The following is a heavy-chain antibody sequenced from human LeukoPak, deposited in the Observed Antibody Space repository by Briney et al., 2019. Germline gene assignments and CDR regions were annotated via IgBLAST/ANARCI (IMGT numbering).Heavy chain of an antibody. D-gene: IGHD3-16*01. J-gene: IGHJ4*02. CDR3: ARSSALTYDTTGGLPNRY. CDR1: GYTFTGYY. Sequence: ASVKVSCKASGYTFTGYYMHWVRQAPGQGLEWMGWINPNSGGTNYAQKFQGWVTMTRDTSISTAYMELSRLRSDDTAVYYCARSSALTYDTTGGLPNRYWGQGTLVTVSS. V-gene: IGHV1-2*04. CDR2: INPNSGGT.